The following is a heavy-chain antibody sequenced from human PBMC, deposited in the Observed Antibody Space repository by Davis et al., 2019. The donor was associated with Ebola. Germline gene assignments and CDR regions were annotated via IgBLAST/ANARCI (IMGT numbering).Heavy chain of an antibody. D-gene: IGHD2-2*01. V-gene: IGHV3-7*03. Sequence: PGGSLRLSCAASGFTFSSYWMSWVRQAPGKGLEWVANIKQDGSEKYYVDSVKGRFTISRDNAKNSLYLQMNSLRAEDTAVYYCAREVVVVPAAPDYWGQGTLVTVSS. CDR2: IKQDGSEK. CDR1: GFTFSSYW. J-gene: IGHJ4*02. CDR3: AREVVVVPAAPDY.